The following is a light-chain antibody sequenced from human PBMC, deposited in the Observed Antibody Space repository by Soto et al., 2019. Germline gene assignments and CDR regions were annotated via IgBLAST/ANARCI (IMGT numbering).Light chain of an antibody. V-gene: IGKV3-15*01. CDR2: GAS. CDR3: QQYNNWPPT. J-gene: IGKJ2*01. CDR1: QSVSSD. Sequence: EIVMTQSPATLSVSPGESATLSCRASQSVSSDLAWYQMKPGQAPRLLIYGASTRSTDIPARFSGSESGTEFTLTISSLHSEDFAVYYCQQYNNWPPTFGQGTKLEIK.